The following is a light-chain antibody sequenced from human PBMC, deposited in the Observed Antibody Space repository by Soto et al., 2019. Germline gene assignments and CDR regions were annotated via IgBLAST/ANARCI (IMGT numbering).Light chain of an antibody. CDR2: WAS. V-gene: IGKV4-1*01. Sequence: DIVMIQSPDSLAVSLGERATINCKSSQSILYSSNNNNYLAWYQQKPGQPPKLLLYWASTRESGVPDRFSGSGSGTDFTLTISSLQAEDVAVYYCQQYYSTPLTFGGGTKVEIK. CDR1: QSILYSSNNNNY. J-gene: IGKJ4*01. CDR3: QQYYSTPLT.